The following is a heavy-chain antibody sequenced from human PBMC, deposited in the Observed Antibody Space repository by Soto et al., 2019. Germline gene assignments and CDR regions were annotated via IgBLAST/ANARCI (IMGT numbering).Heavy chain of an antibody. V-gene: IGHV4-39*01. Sequence: IRQSPGKGLEWIWSIYYSENTQYNPSLKSRVTISVDTSKSQFSLNLTSVTAADTAVYYCARHRSSGWYVEFDYWGQGTLVTVSS. D-gene: IGHD6-19*01. CDR3: ARHRSSGWYVEFDY. CDR2: IYYSENT. J-gene: IGHJ4*02.